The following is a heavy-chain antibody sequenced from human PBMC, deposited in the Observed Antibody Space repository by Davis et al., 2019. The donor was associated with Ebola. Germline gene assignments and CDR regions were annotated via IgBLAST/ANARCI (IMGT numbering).Heavy chain of an antibody. CDR2: IYHTGSS. CDR1: GGSISSANW. Sequence: PGGSLRLSCAVSGGSISSANWWSWLRPTPGKGLASIGEIYHTGSSKYNPSLKSRLTISLDKSQNHFSLRLTSVTAADTAMYFCAREENYDDYAGHRYYFDSWGQGILVTVSS. J-gene: IGHJ4*02. V-gene: IGHV4-4*01. D-gene: IGHD4-17*01. CDR3: AREENYDDYAGHRYYFDS.